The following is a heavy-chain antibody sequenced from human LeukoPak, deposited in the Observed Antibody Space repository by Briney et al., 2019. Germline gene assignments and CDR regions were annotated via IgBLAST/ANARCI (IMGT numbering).Heavy chain of an antibody. CDR3: ERQFTMIVVVITTQGDNWFDP. CDR2: IYYSGST. Sequence: SETLSLTCTVSGGSISSSSYYWGWIRQPPGKGLEWIGSIYYSGSTYYNPSLKSRVTISVDTSKNQFSLKLSSVTAADTAVYYCERQFTMIVVVITTQGDNWFDPWGQGTLITVSS. D-gene: IGHD3-22*01. CDR1: GGSISSSSYY. V-gene: IGHV4-39*01. J-gene: IGHJ5*02.